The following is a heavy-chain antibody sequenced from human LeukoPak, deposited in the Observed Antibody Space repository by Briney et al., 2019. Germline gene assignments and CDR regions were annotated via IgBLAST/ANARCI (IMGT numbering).Heavy chain of an antibody. D-gene: IGHD3-10*01. V-gene: IGHV1-18*01. CDR2: ISVSNGDT. CDR1: GYIFNNYG. Sequence: ASMKVSCKASGYIFNNYGINWVRQAPGQGLEWMGWISVSNGDTEYAVKFQGRVTMTTDTSTSTAYMELRSLRSDDTAIYFCARGLWCGDLRNPYLDYWGQGTLVTVSS. CDR3: ARGLWCGDLRNPYLDY. J-gene: IGHJ4*02.